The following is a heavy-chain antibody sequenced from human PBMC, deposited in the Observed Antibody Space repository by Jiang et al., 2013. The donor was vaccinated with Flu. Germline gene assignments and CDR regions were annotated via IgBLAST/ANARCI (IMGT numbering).Heavy chain of an antibody. V-gene: IGHV1-46*01. CDR2: INPSGGST. J-gene: IGHJ4*02. Sequence: GAEVKKPGASVKVSCKASGYTFTSYYMHWVRQAPGQGLEWMGIINPSGGSTSYAQKFQGRVTMTRDTSTSTVYMELSSLRSEDTAVYYCARDPYGGNSASCFDYWGQGTLVTGLL. D-gene: IGHD4-23*01. CDR1: GYTFTSYY. CDR3: ARDPYGGNSASCFDY.